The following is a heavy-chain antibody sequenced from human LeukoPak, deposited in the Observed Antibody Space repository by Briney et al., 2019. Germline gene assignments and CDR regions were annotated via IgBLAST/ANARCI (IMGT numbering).Heavy chain of an antibody. CDR1: GFTFCSYW. J-gene: IGHJ4*02. Sequence: GGSPRLSCAASGFTFCSYWMHWVRQAPGKGRLWVSRMSPDGSSAIYADSVKGRFTISRDNAKNTLYLQMNSLRAEDTAVYYCARVNVCPRCHFDYWGQGTLVTVSS. D-gene: IGHD3-16*01. CDR3: ARVNVCPRCHFDY. V-gene: IGHV3-74*01. CDR2: MSPDGSSA.